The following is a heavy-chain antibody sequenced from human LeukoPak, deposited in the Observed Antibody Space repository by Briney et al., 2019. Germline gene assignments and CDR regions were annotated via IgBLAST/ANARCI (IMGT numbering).Heavy chain of an antibody. Sequence: TGGSLRLSCAASGFTFSSYWMHWVRQAPGKGLVWVSRINTDGSSTSYADSVKGRFTISRDNAKNTLYLQMNSLGAEDTAVYYCARDSLPPGDAFDIWGQGTMVTVSS. D-gene: IGHD2-2*01. V-gene: IGHV3-74*01. J-gene: IGHJ3*02. CDR2: INTDGSST. CDR1: GFTFSSYW. CDR3: ARDSLPPGDAFDI.